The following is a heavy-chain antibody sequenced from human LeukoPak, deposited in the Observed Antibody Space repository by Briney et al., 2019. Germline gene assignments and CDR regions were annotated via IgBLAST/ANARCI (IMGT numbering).Heavy chain of an antibody. Sequence: GGSLRLSCAASGFTFSSYSMNWVRQAPGKGLEWVANIKQDGSEKYYVDSVKGRFTISRDNAKNSLYLQMNSLRAEDTAVYYCAAADSGSMGDYWGQGTLVTVSS. V-gene: IGHV3-7*01. CDR2: IKQDGSEK. D-gene: IGHD1-26*01. CDR1: GFTFSSYS. CDR3: AAADSGSMGDY. J-gene: IGHJ4*02.